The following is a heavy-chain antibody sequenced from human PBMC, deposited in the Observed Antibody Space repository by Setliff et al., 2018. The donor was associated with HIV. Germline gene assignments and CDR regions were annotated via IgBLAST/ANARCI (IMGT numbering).Heavy chain of an antibody. Sequence: TSETLSLTCTVSGDSISSSAYYWGWVRQPPGEGLEWIGSIYYSGTAYYNPSLRSRVSILVDTSNNNFSLKLNSVTAADTAMYHCARVIASGYNFWSGYPFDAFDVWGQGTMVTVAS. CDR1: GDSISSSAYY. J-gene: IGHJ3*01. CDR2: IYYSGTA. CDR3: ARVIASGYNFWSGYPFDAFDV. D-gene: IGHD3-3*01. V-gene: IGHV4-39*07.